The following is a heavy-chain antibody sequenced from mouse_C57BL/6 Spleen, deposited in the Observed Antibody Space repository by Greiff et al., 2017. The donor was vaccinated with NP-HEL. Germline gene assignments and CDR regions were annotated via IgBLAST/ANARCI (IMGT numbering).Heavy chain of an antibody. J-gene: IGHJ4*01. CDR3: ARSGDDGDYY. D-gene: IGHD3-1*01. Sequence: VQLQQPGTDLVKPGASVKLSCKASGYTFTSYWMYWVKQRPGQGLEWLGNINPSNGGTNYNEKFKTKATLTVYKSSSTAYLQLRSLTSEDSARYYCARSGDDGDYYSGQRTSVTVSS. CDR1: GYTFTSYW. CDR2: INPSNGGT. V-gene: IGHV1-53*01.